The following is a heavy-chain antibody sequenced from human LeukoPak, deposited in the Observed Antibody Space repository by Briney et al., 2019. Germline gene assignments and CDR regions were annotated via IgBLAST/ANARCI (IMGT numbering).Heavy chain of an antibody. CDR3: ARTGSGSYDLDY. D-gene: IGHD1-26*01. J-gene: IGHJ4*02. Sequence: SETLSLTCTVSGGSINSRSDYWGWIRQPPGKGLEWIGSIYYSGSTYYNPSLKSRVTISVDTSKNQFSLKLSSVTAADTAVYYCARTGSGSYDLDYWGQGTLVTVSS. CDR2: IYYSGST. V-gene: IGHV4-39*01. CDR1: GGSINSRSDY.